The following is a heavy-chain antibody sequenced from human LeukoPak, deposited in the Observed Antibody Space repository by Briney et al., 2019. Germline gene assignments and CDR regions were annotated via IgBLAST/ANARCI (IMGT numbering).Heavy chain of an antibody. CDR2: IYYSGST. J-gene: IGHJ4*02. CDR1: GGSISSSSYY. D-gene: IGHD3-22*01. V-gene: IGHV4-39*07. CDR3: ARGRIYYDSTGYWY. Sequence: PSETLSLTCTVSGGSISSSSYYWGWIRQAPGKGLEWIGSIYYSGSTYYNPSLKSRVTISVDTSKNQFSLKLSSVTAADTAVYYCARGRIYYDSTGYWYWGQGTLVTVSS.